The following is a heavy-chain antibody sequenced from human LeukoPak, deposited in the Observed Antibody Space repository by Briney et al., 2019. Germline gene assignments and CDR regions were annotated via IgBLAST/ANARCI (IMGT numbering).Heavy chain of an antibody. D-gene: IGHD5-24*01. CDR2: ISGSGGST. J-gene: IGHJ1*01. CDR3: ARQGTVSGWLQASEYFQH. Sequence: GGSLRLSCAASGFTFSSYAMSWVRQAPGKGLEWVSAISGSGGSTYYADSVKGRFTISRDNSKNTLYLQMNSLRAEDTAVYYCARQGTVSGWLQASEYFQHWGQGTLVTVSS. CDR1: GFTFSSYA. V-gene: IGHV3-23*01.